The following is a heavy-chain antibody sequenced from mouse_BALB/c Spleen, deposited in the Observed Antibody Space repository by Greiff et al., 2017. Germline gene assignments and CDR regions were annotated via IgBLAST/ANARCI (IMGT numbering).Heavy chain of an antibody. CDR1: GFNIKDTY. V-gene: IGHV14-3*02. Sequence: EVHLVESGAELVKPGASVKLSCTASGFNIKDTYMHWVKQRPEQGLEWIGRIDPANGNTKYDPKFQGKATITADTSSNTAYLQLSSLTSEDTAVYYCASYDYDGFAYWGQGTLVTVSA. J-gene: IGHJ3*01. CDR3: ASYDYDGFAY. CDR2: IDPANGNT. D-gene: IGHD2-4*01.